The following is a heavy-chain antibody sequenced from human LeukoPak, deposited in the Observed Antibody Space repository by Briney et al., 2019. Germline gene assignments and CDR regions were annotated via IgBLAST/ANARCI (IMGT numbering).Heavy chain of an antibody. Sequence: GGSLRLSCTASGFTFSRNGMHWVRQAPGKGLEWVADISYDGSNKYYEDSVKGRFTISRDNSKDTLFLQMNSLRTEDTAVYYCAKEAKPWSGGGSFDYWGQGTLVTVSS. CDR2: ISYDGSNK. CDR1: GFTFSRNG. CDR3: AKEAKPWSGGGSFDY. V-gene: IGHV3-30*18. J-gene: IGHJ4*02. D-gene: IGHD3-10*01.